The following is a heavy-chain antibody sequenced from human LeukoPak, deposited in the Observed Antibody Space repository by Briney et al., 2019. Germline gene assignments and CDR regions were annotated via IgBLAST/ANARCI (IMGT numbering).Heavy chain of an antibody. D-gene: IGHD3-22*01. J-gene: IGHJ3*02. CDR1: GGSISSYY. CDR2: IYYSGST. CDR3: ASNRGYYYDSTSAFDI. V-gene: IGHV4-59*01. Sequence: PSETLSLTCTVSGGSISSYYWSWIRQPPGKGLEWIGYIYYSGSTNYNPSLKSRVTISVDTSKNQFSLKLGSVTAADTAVYYCASNRGYYYDSTSAFDIWGQGTMVTVSS.